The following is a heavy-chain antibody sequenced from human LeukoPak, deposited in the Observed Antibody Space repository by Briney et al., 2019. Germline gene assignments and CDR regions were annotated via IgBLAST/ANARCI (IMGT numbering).Heavy chain of an antibody. V-gene: IGHV3-21*01. Sequence: GGSLRLFCAASGFTFSSYSMNWVRQAPGKGLEWVSSISSSSSYIYYADSVKGRFTISRDNAKNSLYLQMNSLRAEDTAVYYCARAQRVLLWFGEGGQGTLVTVSS. CDR2: ISSSSSYI. D-gene: IGHD3-10*01. CDR3: ARAQRVLLWFGE. CDR1: GFTFSSYS. J-gene: IGHJ4*02.